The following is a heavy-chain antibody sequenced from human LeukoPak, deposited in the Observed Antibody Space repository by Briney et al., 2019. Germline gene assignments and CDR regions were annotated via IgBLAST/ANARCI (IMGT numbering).Heavy chain of an antibody. D-gene: IGHD6-13*01. Sequence: GGSLRLSCAASGFTFSSYGMNWVRQAPGKGLEWVSSISSSSSYIYYADSVKGRFTISRDNSKNTLYLQMNSLRAEDTAVYYCARVGSSWAHNWFDPWGQGTLVTVSS. CDR2: ISSSSSYI. V-gene: IGHV3-21*04. CDR1: GFTFSSYG. CDR3: ARVGSSWAHNWFDP. J-gene: IGHJ5*02.